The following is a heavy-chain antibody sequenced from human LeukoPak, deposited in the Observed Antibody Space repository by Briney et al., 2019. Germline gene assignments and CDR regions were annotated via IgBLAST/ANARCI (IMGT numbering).Heavy chain of an antibody. CDR1: GGSISGGGYY. J-gene: IGHJ3*02. V-gene: IGHV4-61*08. D-gene: IGHD1-1*01. CDR2: IYYSGST. CDR3: ARRTGVDAFDI. Sequence: PSETLSLTCTVSGGSISGGGYYWSWIRQHPGKGLEWIACIYYSGSTNYNPSLRSRVTISLDTSKNQFSLKLNSVTAADTAVYYCARRTGVDAFDIWGQGTMVTVSS.